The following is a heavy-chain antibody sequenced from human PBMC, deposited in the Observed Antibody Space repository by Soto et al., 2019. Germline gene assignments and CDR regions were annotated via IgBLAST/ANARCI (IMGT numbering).Heavy chain of an antibody. D-gene: IGHD2-21*02. CDR2: IHHRGTT. Sequence: PSETLSLTCDVSGDSISSDKWWSWVRQSPGRGLEWIGEIHHRGTTNCNPSLKSRVTISIEKSKNQFSLEMTSLTAADTAIYYCARGGDWKFDFWGQGSLVTV. V-gene: IGHV4-4*02. J-gene: IGHJ4*02. CDR3: ARGGDWKFDF. CDR1: GDSISSDKW.